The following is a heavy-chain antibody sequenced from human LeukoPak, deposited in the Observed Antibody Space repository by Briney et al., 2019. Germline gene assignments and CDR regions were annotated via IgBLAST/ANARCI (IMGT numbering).Heavy chain of an antibody. CDR1: GFTFSNYW. Sequence: GGSLRLSCIGSGFTFSNYWMSWARQARGKGLEGVDNISQDGSEKYYVDSVKGRFTISRDNARNSLYLQMNSRRAEDTAVYYCARDRAMDDYWGQGTLVSVPS. CDR2: ISQDGSEK. CDR3: ARDRAMDDY. V-gene: IGHV3-7*01. J-gene: IGHJ4*02. D-gene: IGHD5-18*01.